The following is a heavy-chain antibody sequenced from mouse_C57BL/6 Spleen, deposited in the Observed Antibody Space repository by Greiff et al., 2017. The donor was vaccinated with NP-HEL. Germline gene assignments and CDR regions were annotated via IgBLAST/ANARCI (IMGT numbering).Heavy chain of an antibody. V-gene: IGHV3-1*01. Sequence: DVKLQESGPGMVKPSQSLSLTCTVTGYSITSGYDWHWIRHFPGNKLEWMGYISYSGSTNYNPSLKSRISITHDTSKNHFFLKLNSVTTEDTATYYCARARDSSGSFAYWGQGTLVTVSA. CDR1: GYSITSGYD. CDR2: ISYSGST. CDR3: ARARDSSGSFAY. D-gene: IGHD3-2*02. J-gene: IGHJ3*01.